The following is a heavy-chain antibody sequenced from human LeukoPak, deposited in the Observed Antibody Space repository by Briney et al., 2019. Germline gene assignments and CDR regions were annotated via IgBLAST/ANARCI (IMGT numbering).Heavy chain of an antibody. V-gene: IGHV4-30-4*08. J-gene: IGHJ4*02. CDR3: ASYCGGDCYVDY. CDR2: IYYSGST. CDR1: GGSISSGDYY. Sequence: SETLSLTCTVSGGSISSGDYYWSWIRQPPGKGLEWIGYIYYSGSTYYNPSLKSRVTISVDTSKNQFSLKLNSVTAADTAVYYCASYCGGDCYVDYWGQGTLVTVSS. D-gene: IGHD2-21*01.